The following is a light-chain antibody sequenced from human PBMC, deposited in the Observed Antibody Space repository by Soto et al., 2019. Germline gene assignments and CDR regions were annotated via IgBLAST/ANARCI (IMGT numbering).Light chain of an antibody. CDR1: QDIATY. V-gene: IGKV1-33*01. J-gene: IGKJ1*01. Sequence: DIQMTQSPSSLSSSVGNRFTITGQASQDIATYLNWYQQKPGKAPNLLIYDASNLETGVPSRFSGGGSGTHFTFTISNLQPEDIATYYCQQYDNLPPTWTFGQGTKVDIK. CDR3: QQYDNLPPTWT. CDR2: DAS.